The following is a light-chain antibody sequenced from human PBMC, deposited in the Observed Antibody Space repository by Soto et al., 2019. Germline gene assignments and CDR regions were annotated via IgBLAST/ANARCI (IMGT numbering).Light chain of an antibody. CDR1: QSVNSN. J-gene: IGKJ3*01. Sequence: EIVMTQSPATLSVSPGERATLTCRASQSVNSNLAWFQHKPGQAPRLLIFGASTRATGVPARFSGSGSGAEFTLTIRSLQSEDFAVYYCQQYNSWPLGTFGPGTKVDLK. CDR2: GAS. V-gene: IGKV3-15*01. CDR3: QQYNSWPLGT.